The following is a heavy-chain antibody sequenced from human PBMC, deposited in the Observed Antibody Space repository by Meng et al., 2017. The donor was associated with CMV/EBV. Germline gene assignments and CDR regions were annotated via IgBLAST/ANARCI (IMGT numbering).Heavy chain of an antibody. J-gene: IGHJ6*02. CDR2: ISAYNGNT. D-gene: IGHD3-16*01. CDR3: ASSVGGHYYYYGMDV. V-gene: IGHV1-18*01. Sequence: ASVKVSCKASGYTFTSYGISWVRQAPGQGLERMGWISAYNGNTNYAQKLQGRVTMTTDTSTSTAYMELRSLRSDDTAVYYCASSVGGHYYYYGMDVWGQGTTVTVSS. CDR1: GYTFTSYG.